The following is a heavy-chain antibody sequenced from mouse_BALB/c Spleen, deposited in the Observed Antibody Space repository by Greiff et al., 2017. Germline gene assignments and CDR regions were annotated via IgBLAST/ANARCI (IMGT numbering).Heavy chain of an antibody. D-gene: IGHD4-1*01. CDR3: ARGLTDYAMHY. J-gene: IGHJ4*01. V-gene: IGHV5-4*02. CDR1: GFTFSDYY. Sequence: EVKLMESGGGLVKPGGSLKISCAASGFTFSDYYMYWVRQNPEKRLEWVATISDGGSYTCYPYSVKGRSTISRDNAKNNLYLQMRNLKSEDTAMYYCARGLTDYAMHYWGQGTSVTVSS. CDR2: ISDGGSYT.